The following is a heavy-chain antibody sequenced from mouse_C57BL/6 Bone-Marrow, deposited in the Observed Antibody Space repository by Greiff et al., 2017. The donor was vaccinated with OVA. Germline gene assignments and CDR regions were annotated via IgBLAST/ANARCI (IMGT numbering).Heavy chain of an antibody. Sequence: EVQLQQSGGGLVKPGGSLKLSCAASGFTFSSYAMSWVHQTPEKRLEWVATISDGGSYTYYPDNVKGRFTTTRYIAKNNLYLQRSHLKSEDTAMYYCARGCITTVVAPRYFDVWGAGTTVTVSS. D-gene: IGHD1-1*01. V-gene: IGHV5-4*01. CDR1: GFTFSSYA. J-gene: IGHJ1*01. CDR3: ARGCITTVVAPRYFDV. CDR2: ISDGGSYT.